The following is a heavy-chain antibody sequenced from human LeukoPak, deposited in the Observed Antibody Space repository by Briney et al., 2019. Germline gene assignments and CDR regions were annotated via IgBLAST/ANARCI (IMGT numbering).Heavy chain of an antibody. Sequence: GGSLRLSCAASGFTFSNYWLTWVRQAPGQGLEWVANIKQDGSEKHYVDSVKGRFTISSDNAKNSLYLQMNSLRAEYTAVYYCARDRQIAYWGQGTLVTVSS. V-gene: IGHV3-7*01. CDR2: IKQDGSEK. CDR3: ARDRQIAY. CDR1: GFTFSNYW. J-gene: IGHJ4*02.